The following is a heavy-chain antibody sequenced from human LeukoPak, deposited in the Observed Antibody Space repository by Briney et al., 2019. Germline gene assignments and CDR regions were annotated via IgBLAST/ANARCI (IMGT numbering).Heavy chain of an antibody. CDR1: GGSSSGYY. CDR3: ARGHDSSGYRIDY. CDR2: INHSGST. V-gene: IGHV4-34*01. J-gene: IGHJ4*02. Sequence: SETLSLTCAVYGGSSSGYYWSWIRQPPGKGLEWIGEINHSGSTNYNPSLKSRVTISVDTSKNQFSLKLSSVTAADTAAYYCARGHDSSGYRIDYWGQGTLVTVSS. D-gene: IGHD3-22*01.